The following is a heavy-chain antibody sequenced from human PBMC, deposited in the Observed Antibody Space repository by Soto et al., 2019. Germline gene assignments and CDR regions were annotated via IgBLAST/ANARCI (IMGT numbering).Heavy chain of an antibody. CDR1: GYIISDFG. Sequence: QVHLVQPGTEVKKPGASVRVSCKASGYIISDFGITWVRQAPGQGLEWLGWISVDNGKAHYGQKFQGRVTMTTDTTTNTAYMDLQRLKSDDTAVYYCARVESRLDYSTTPFDSWGQGTLVTVSS. CDR2: ISVDNGKA. CDR3: ARVESRLDYSTTPFDS. D-gene: IGHD4-4*01. V-gene: IGHV1-18*01. J-gene: IGHJ4*02.